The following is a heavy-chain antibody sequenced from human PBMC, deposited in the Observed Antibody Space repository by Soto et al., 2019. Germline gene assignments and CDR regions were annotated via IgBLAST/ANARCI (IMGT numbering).Heavy chain of an antibody. V-gene: IGHV3-30*03. CDR2: ISHDGNNK. CDR1: GFTFSTYG. CDR3: ARDPVLGYYSGMDV. J-gene: IGHJ6*02. D-gene: IGHD2-15*01. Sequence: GGSLRLSCAASGFTFSTYGMHWVRQAPGKGLEWVAVISHDGNNKYYADSVKGRFTISRDNSKNTLYLQMNSLRAEDTAVYYCARDPVLGYYSGMDVWGQGTTVTVSS.